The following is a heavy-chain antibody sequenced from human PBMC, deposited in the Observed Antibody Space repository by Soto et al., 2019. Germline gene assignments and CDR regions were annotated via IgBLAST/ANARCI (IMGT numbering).Heavy chain of an antibody. CDR3: PTYPLPIYDYVGGSYRQAFDY. V-gene: IGHV3-15*07. CDR2: IKSKTDGGTT. J-gene: IGHJ4*02. D-gene: IGHD3-16*02. CDR1: GFTFSNAW. Sequence: PGGSLRLSCAASGFTFSNAWMNWVRQAPGKGLEWVGRIKSKTDGGTTDYAAPVKGRFTISRDDSKNTLYLQMNNLKTEDTAVYYFPTYPLPIYDYVGGSYRQAFDYWGQEPLVT.